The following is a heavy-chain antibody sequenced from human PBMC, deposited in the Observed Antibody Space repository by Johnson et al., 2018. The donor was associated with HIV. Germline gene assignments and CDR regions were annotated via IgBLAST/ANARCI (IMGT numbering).Heavy chain of an antibody. CDR1: GFTFSSYA. Sequence: QVQLVESGGGVVQPGRSLRLSCAASGFTFSSYAMHWVRQAPGKGLEWVAVISYDGSNKNHADSVKGRFNISRDNSKNTLYLQMNSLRAEDTALYYCAREGRMDYGAPRAAFDIWGQGTMVTVSS. J-gene: IGHJ3*02. D-gene: IGHD4-17*01. CDR3: AREGRMDYGAPRAAFDI. CDR2: ISYDGSNK. V-gene: IGHV3-30*04.